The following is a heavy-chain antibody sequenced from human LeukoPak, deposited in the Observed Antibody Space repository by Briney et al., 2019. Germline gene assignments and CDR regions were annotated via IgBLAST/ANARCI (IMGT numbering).Heavy chain of an antibody. D-gene: IGHD4-23*01. CDR1: GFTFSSYA. CDR2: IRGSGGST. Sequence: GGSLTLSCAASGFTFSSYAMSWVRQAQGKGLGWVAAIRGSGGSTYYADSVEGRFTISRDNSKNTLYLQMNSLRAEDTAVYYCATAYGGNVGDAFDIWGQGTMVTVSS. J-gene: IGHJ3*02. V-gene: IGHV3-23*01. CDR3: ATAYGGNVGDAFDI.